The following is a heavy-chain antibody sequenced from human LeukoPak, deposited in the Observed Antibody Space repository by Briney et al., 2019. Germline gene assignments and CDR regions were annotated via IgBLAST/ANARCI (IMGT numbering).Heavy chain of an antibody. Sequence: PSETLSLTCTVSGGSISSGGYYWSWIRQHPGKDLEWIGYIYYSGSTYYNPSLKSRVTISVDTSKNQFSLKLSSVTAADTAVYYCARGGIIAAAWFDYWGQGTLVTVSS. J-gene: IGHJ4*02. V-gene: IGHV4-31*03. CDR1: GGSISSGGYY. D-gene: IGHD6-13*01. CDR3: ARGGIIAAAWFDY. CDR2: IYYSGST.